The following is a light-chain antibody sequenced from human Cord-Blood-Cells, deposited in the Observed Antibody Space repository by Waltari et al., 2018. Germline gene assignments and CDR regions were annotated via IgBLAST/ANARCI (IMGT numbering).Light chain of an antibody. CDR3: QQYGSSRT. J-gene: IGKJ1*01. V-gene: IGKV3-20*01. CDR1: QSVSSSY. CDR2: GAS. Sequence: EIVLTQSPGTLSLXPXXXXXLSCRASQSVSSSYLAWYQQKPGQAPRLLIYGASSRATGIPDRFSGSGSGTDFTLTISRLEPEDFAVYYCQQYGSSRTFGQGTKVEIK.